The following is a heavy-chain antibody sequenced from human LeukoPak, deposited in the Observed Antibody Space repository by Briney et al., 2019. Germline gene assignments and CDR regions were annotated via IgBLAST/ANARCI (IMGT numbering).Heavy chain of an antibody. D-gene: IGHD1-26*01. CDR1: GFTFSSYG. CDR2: ISYDGSNK. Sequence: GGSLRLSCAASGFTFSSYGMHWVRQAPGKGLEWVAVISYDGSNKYYADSVKGRFTISRDNYKNTLYLQMNSLRAEDTAVYYCAKGVMWECLDYWGQGTLVTVSS. J-gene: IGHJ4*02. CDR3: AKGVMWECLDY. V-gene: IGHV3-30*18.